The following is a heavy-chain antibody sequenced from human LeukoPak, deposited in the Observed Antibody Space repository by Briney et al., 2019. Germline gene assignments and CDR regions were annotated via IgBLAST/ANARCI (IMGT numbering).Heavy chain of an antibody. D-gene: IGHD6-6*01. CDR3: ASLTAEPLVGY. Sequence: GGSLRLSSAASGFTFSNYYMSWIRQAPGKGLEWISYISSSGSTKYYADSVNGRFTTSSHTAKHSLYLRMNSLRAEDTAVYYCASLTAEPLVGYWGQGTLVTVSS. V-gene: IGHV3-11*01. CDR1: GFTFSNYY. J-gene: IGHJ4*02. CDR2: ISSSGSTK.